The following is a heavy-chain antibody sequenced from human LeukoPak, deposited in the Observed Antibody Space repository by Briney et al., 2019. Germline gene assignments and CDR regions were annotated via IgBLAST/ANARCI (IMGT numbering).Heavy chain of an antibody. V-gene: IGHV3-48*01. CDR3: ASPRGYCTNGVCDAFDS. D-gene: IGHD2-8*01. CDR1: GFTFSTYS. CDR2: IGSSSSTI. J-gene: IGHJ4*02. Sequence: GGSLRLSCAASGFTFSTYSMNWVRQAPGKGLEWVSYIGSSSSTIYYADSVKGRFAISRDNAKNSLYLQMNSLRAEDTAVYYCASPRGYCTNGVCDAFDSWGQGTLVTVSS.